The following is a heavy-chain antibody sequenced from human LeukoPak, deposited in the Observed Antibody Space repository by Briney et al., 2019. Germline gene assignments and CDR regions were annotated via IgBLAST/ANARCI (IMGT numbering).Heavy chain of an antibody. CDR3: ARFFYGSGSLDY. D-gene: IGHD3-10*01. V-gene: IGHV4-34*01. J-gene: IGHJ4*02. Sequence: PSETLSLTCAVYGGSFSGYYWSWIRQPPGKRQEWTGEINYSGSTNYNPSLKSRVTISVDTSKNQFSLKLSSVTAADTAVYYCARFFYGSGSLDYWGQGTLVTVSS. CDR2: INYSGST. CDR1: GGSFSGYY.